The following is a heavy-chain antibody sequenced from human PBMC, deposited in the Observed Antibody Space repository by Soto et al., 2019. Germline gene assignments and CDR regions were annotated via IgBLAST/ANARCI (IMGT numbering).Heavy chain of an antibody. V-gene: IGHV1-18*04. D-gene: IGHD3-3*01. CDR1: GYTFTSYG. Sequence: ASVKVSCKASGYTFTSYGISWVGQAPGQGLEWMGWISAYNGNTNYAQKLQGRVTMTTDTSTSTAYMELRSLRSDDTAVYYCARVLTIFGVVTSDYWGQGTLVTVSS. J-gene: IGHJ4*02. CDR2: ISAYNGNT. CDR3: ARVLTIFGVVTSDY.